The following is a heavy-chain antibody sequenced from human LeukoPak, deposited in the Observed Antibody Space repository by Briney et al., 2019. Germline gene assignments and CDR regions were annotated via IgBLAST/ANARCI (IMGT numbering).Heavy chain of an antibody. J-gene: IGHJ4*02. CDR3: AKRGDSGYDRFFDY. Sequence: GGSLRLSCAASGFTLSSYAMSWVRQAPGKGLEWVSAISGSGGSTYYADSVKGRFTISRDNSKNTLYVQMNGLRAEDTAVYYCAKRGDSGYDRFFDYWGQGTLVTVSS. CDR2: ISGSGGST. D-gene: IGHD5-12*01. CDR1: GFTLSSYA. V-gene: IGHV3-23*01.